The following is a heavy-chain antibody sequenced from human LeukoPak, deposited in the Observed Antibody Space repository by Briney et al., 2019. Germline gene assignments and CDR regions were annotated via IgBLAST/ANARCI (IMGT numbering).Heavy chain of an antibody. CDR1: GFTFSNHW. CDR2: INRDGSST. D-gene: IGHD2-2*01. V-gene: IGHV3-74*01. CDR3: TRDTSSGLDY. Sequence: GGSLRLSCAASGFTFSNHWMHWVRQTLGKGLIWVSRINRDGSSTTYADSVKGRFTISRDNAKKTLYLQMNSLRAEDTAVYYCTRDTSSGLDYWGQGTLVTVPS. J-gene: IGHJ4*02.